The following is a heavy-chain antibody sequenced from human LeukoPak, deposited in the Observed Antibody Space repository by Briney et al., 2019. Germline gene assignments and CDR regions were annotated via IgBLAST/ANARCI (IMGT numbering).Heavy chain of an antibody. Sequence: PGGSLRLSCAASGFTFSSYSMNWVRQAPGKGLEWVSSISSSSSYIYYADSVKGRFTISRDNAKNSLYLQMNSLRAEDTAVYYCARGYRIVGATTASIEWYYFDYWGQGTLVTVSS. D-gene: IGHD1-26*01. J-gene: IGHJ4*02. CDR2: ISSSSSYI. CDR3: ARGYRIVGATTASIEWYYFDY. V-gene: IGHV3-21*01. CDR1: GFTFSSYS.